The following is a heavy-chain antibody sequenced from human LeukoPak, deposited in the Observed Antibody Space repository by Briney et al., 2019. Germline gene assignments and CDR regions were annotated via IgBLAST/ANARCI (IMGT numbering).Heavy chain of an antibody. CDR3: ATRIAVAAPEEVFDY. J-gene: IGHJ4*02. V-gene: IGHV1-24*01. CDR1: GYTLTELS. CDR2: FDPEDGET. D-gene: IGHD6-19*01. Sequence: ASVKVSCKVSGYTLTELSMHWVRQAPGKGLEWMGGFDPEDGETIYAQKFQGRVTMTEDTSTDTAYMELSSLRSEDTAVYYCATRIAVAAPEEVFDYWGQGTLVTVPS.